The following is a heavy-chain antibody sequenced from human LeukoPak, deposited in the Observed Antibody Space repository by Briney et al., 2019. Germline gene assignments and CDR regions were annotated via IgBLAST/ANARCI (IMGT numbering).Heavy chain of an antibody. CDR2: IYTAGST. CDR1: GCTVSSNY. CDR3: ARDFPIFDSRDY. Sequence: GGSLRLSCAASGCTVSSNYMSWVRQAPGKGLEWVSVIYTAGSTYYADSVKGRFTISRDNSRNTLYLQMHSLRAEDTAVYYCARDFPIFDSRDYWGQGTLATVSS. J-gene: IGHJ4*02. D-gene: IGHD3-22*01. V-gene: IGHV3-66*01.